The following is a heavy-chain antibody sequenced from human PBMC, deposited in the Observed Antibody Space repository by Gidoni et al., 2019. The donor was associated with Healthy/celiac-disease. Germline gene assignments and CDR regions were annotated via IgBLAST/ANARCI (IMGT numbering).Heavy chain of an antibody. CDR1: GFTFSSYS. Sequence: EVQLVESGGGLVKPGGSLRLSCAASGFTFSSYSMNWVRQAPGKGLEWVSSISSSSSYIYYADSVKGRFTISRDNAKNSLYLQMNSLRAEDTAVYYCARVLEVPAAIEYFDYWGQGTLVTVSS. CDR2: ISSSSSYI. CDR3: ARVLEVPAAIEYFDY. J-gene: IGHJ4*02. V-gene: IGHV3-21*01. D-gene: IGHD2-2*02.